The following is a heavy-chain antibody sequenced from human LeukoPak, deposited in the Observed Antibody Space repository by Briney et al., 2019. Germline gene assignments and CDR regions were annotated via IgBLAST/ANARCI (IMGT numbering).Heavy chain of an antibody. J-gene: IGHJ4*02. CDR3: ASSGQDDY. CDR2: FSSSGTTI. D-gene: IGHD2-15*01. CDR1: GFTFSSYE. V-gene: IGHV3-48*03. Sequence: GGSLRLSCVASGFTFSSYEMHWVRQAPGKGLERISYFSSSGTTIYYADSVKGRFTISRDNAKNSLYLQMNSLRAEDTAVYYCASSGQDDYWGQGTLVTVSS.